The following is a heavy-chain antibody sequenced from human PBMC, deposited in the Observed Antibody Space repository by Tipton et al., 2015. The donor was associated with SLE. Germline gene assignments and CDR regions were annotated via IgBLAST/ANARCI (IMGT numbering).Heavy chain of an antibody. D-gene: IGHD3-9*01. J-gene: IGHJ6*02. CDR3: ARDLSPYGMDV. CDR1: GGSISSYY. Sequence: TLSLTCTVSGGSISSYYWSWIRQPPGKGLEWIGYIYCSGSTNYNPSLKSRVTISVDTSKNQFSLKLSSVTAADTAVYYCARDLSPYGMDVWGQGTTVTVSS. V-gene: IGHV4-59*01. CDR2: IYCSGST.